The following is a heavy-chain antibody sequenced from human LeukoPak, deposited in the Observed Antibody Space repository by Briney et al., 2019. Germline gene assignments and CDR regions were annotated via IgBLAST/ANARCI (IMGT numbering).Heavy chain of an antibody. V-gene: IGHV1-18*01. CDR2: ISAYNGNT. CDR1: GYTFTSYG. D-gene: IGHD2-2*01. CDR3: ARAVVGTKYYYYYYMDV. J-gene: IGHJ6*03. Sequence: ASVKVSCKASGYTFTSYGISWVRQAPGQGLEWMGWISAYNGNTNYAQKLQGRVTMTTDTSTSTAYMELRSLRSDDTAVYYCARAVVGTKYYYYYYMDVRGKGTTVTVSS.